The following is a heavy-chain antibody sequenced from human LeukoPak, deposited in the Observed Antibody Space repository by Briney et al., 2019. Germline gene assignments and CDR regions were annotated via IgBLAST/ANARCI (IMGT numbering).Heavy chain of an antibody. CDR3: AREPTYTSSWYTTCDS. V-gene: IGHV3-48*01. D-gene: IGHD6-13*01. Sequence: GGSLRLSCAASGFTFRHYNMNWVRQAPGKGLEWVSYITGSSTTIYYADSVKGRFTISRDNAKNSLYLQMNSLRAEDTAVYYCAREPTYTSSWYTTCDSWGQRTLFTVSS. CDR1: GFTFRHYN. J-gene: IGHJ5*01. CDR2: ITGSSTTI.